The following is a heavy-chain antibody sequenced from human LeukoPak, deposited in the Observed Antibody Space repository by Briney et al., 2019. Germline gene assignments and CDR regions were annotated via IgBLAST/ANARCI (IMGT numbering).Heavy chain of an antibody. CDR2: MNPNSGDT. V-gene: IGHV1-8*01. CDR3: ARGPFGSGSFLDY. Sequence: GASVKVSCKASGCVFSSNDINWVRQAAGQGLEWMGWMNPNSGDTGYTQKFQGRVAMTRSTSITTAYMELSSLRSDDTAVYFCARGPFGSGSFLDYWGQGTLVTVSS. J-gene: IGHJ4*02. CDR1: GCVFSSND. D-gene: IGHD3-10*01.